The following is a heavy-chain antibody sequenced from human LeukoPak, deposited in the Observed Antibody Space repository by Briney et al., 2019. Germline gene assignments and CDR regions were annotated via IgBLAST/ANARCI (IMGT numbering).Heavy chain of an antibody. V-gene: IGHV4-39*01. Sequence: SETLSLTCTVSGGSISSSSYYWGWIRQPPGKGLEWIGSIYYSGSTYYNTSLKSRVTIYVDTSKNQFYLKLSSVTAADTAVYYCASGGTCSDLCLGNYWGQGTLVTVSS. CDR2: IYYSGST. CDR1: GGSISSSSYY. J-gene: IGHJ4*02. CDR3: ASGGTCSDLCLGNY. D-gene: IGHD2-15*01.